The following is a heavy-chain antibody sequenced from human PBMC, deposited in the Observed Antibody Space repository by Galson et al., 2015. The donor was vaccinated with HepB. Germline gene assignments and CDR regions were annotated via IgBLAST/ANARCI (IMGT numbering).Heavy chain of an antibody. CDR2: ISGSDGST. CDR3: ANRYDSSGYYFYYYYYGMDV. D-gene: IGHD3-22*01. Sequence: SLRLSCAASGFTFSTYAMHWVCQAPGKGLEWVSSISGSDGSTYYADSVKGRFTISRDNSKNTLYLQMNSLRAEDTAVYYCANRYDSSGYYFYYYYYGMDVWGQGTTVTVSS. J-gene: IGHJ6*02. V-gene: IGHV3-23*01. CDR1: GFTFSTYA.